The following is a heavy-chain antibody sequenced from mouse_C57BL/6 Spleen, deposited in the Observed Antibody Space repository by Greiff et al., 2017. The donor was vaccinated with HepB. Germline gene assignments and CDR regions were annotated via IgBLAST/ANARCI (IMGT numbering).Heavy chain of an antibody. D-gene: IGHD1-1*01. J-gene: IGHJ2*01. CDR1: GYTFTSYW. CDR2: IDPSDSET. Sequence: QVQLQQPGAELVRPGSSVKLSCKASGYTFTSYWMHWVKQSPIQGLEWIGNIDPSDSETHYNQKFKDKATLTVDKSTSTGYIQLSSLTSEDSAVYYCERFTTVGSYFDYWGQGTTLTVSS. V-gene: IGHV1-52*01. CDR3: ERFTTVGSYFDY.